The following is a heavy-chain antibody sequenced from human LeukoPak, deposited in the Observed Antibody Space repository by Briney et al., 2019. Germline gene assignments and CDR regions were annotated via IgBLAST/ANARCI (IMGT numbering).Heavy chain of an antibody. CDR2: ISAYNGNT. J-gene: IGHJ5*02. CDR3: ARATYDFWSGYRWFDP. D-gene: IGHD3-3*01. V-gene: IGHV1-18*01. Sequence: GASVKVSCKASGYTFTSYGISWVRQAPGQGLEWMGWISAYNGNTNYAQKLQGRVTMTTDTSTSTAYMELRSLRSDDTAVYYCARATYDFWSGYRWFDPWGQGTLVTVSS. CDR1: GYTFTSYG.